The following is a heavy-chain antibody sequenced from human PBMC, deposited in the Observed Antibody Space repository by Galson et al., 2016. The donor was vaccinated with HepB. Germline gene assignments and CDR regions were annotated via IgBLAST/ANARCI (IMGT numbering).Heavy chain of an antibody. CDR3: ARHLEGAFTMARGVVTMYSWFDS. Sequence: QSGAEVKKPGESLRISCKDSGYSFSSHWISWVRQMPGKGLEWMGKIDPSDSYTNYSPSFEGHIIISVYKSIDTAYLQWSSLKTSDTAMYYCARHLEGAFTMARGVVTMYSWFDSWGQGTQVIVSS. CDR1: GYSFSSHW. J-gene: IGHJ5*01. CDR2: IDPSDSYT. D-gene: IGHD3-10*01. V-gene: IGHV5-10-1*01.